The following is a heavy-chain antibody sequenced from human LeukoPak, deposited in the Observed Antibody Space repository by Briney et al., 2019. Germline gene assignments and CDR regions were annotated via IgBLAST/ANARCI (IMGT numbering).Heavy chain of an antibody. V-gene: IGHV3-48*01. D-gene: IGHD2-2*01. CDR3: VRGAAYCSSTSCYEGDFDY. CDR2: ISSSGSDT. Sequence: GSLRLPCAASGFTFSSHSVNWLRQAPGKGLEWLSYISSSGSDTFYADSVKGRFTISRDNAKNSLYLQMNSLRAEDTAVYYCVRGAAYCSSTSCYEGDFDYWGQGTPVTVSS. CDR1: GFTFSSHS. J-gene: IGHJ4*02.